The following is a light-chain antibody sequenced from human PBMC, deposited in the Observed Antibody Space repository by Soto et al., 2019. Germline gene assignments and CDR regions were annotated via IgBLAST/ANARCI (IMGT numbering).Light chain of an antibody. CDR1: SSNIGAGYD. V-gene: IGLV1-40*01. J-gene: IGLJ3*02. CDR3: QSYDSSLSAL. Sequence: QCVLTQPPSESGAPGQRVTISCTGSSSNIGAGYDVHWYQQLPGTAPKLLIYGNSNRPSGVPDRFSGSKSGTSASLAITGLQAEDEADHYCQSYDSSLSALFGGGTKLTVL. CDR2: GNS.